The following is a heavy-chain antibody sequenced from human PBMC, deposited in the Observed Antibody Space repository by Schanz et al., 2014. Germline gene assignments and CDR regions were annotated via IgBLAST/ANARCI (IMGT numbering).Heavy chain of an antibody. V-gene: IGHV3-23*01. CDR3: ARKVVATIGGYYDN. D-gene: IGHD5-12*01. CDR2: ISSASSTI. CDR1: GFTFRGYA. J-gene: IGHJ4*02. Sequence: EVQLLESGGGLVQPGGSLRLSCAASGFTFRGYAMSWVRQAPGKGLEWVSYISSASSTIYYADSVRGRFTISRDNAENTLFLQMNSLRAEDTAVYYCARKVVATIGGYYDNWGQGTLVIVSS.